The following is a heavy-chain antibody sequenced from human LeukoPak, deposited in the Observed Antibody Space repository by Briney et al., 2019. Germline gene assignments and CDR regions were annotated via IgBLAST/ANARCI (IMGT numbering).Heavy chain of an antibody. CDR1: GFTFSSCS. D-gene: IGHD2-2*01. J-gene: IGHJ4*02. CDR3: ARGREYQLLNPSDY. Sequence: GGSLRLSCAASGFTFSSCSMNWVRQAPGKGLEWVSSISSSSSYIYYADSVKGRFTISRDNAKNSLYLQMNSLRAEDTAVYYCARGREYQLLNPSDYWGQGTLVTVSS. CDR2: ISSSSSYI. V-gene: IGHV3-21*01.